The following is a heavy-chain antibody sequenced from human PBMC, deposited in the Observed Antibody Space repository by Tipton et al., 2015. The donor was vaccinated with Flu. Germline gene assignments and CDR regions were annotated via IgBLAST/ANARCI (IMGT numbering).Heavy chain of an antibody. CDR2: ISWNSGSI. V-gene: IGHV3-9*01. D-gene: IGHD1-20*01. J-gene: IGHJ5*02. CDR3: AKDLAWDITGTNNWFDP. CDR1: GFTFDAYA. Sequence: SLRLSCAASGFTFDAYAMHWVRQAPGKGLEWVSGISWNSGSIGYADSVKGRFTISRDNAKNSLYLQMNSLRAEDTALYYCAKDLAWDITGTNNWFDPWGQGTLVTVSS.